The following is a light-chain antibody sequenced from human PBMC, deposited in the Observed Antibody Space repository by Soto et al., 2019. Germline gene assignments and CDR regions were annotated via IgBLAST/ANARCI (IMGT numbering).Light chain of an antibody. CDR3: QQVYTYPRT. CDR2: AAS. Sequence: DIQFTQSPSVLYASVADRVNITCSTSQGFSNYLAWYQQKKGKAPNLLIYAASTLQSGVPSRFSGSGYGTEFNLTISSLQTEDSATYYCQQVYTYPRTFGQGTKVDIK. V-gene: IGKV1-9*01. CDR1: QGFSNY. J-gene: IGKJ1*01.